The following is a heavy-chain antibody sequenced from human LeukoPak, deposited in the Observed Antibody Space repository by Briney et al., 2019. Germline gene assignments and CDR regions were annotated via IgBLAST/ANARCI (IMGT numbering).Heavy chain of an antibody. CDR1: GFTVSSNY. CDR2: IYSGGST. CDR3: ARGLYDPADTYYFDY. D-gene: IGHD2-15*01. Sequence: PGGSLRLSCAASGFTVSSNYMSWVRQAPGKGLEWVSVIYSGGSTYYADSVKGRFTISRDNSKNTLYLQMNSLRAEDTAVYYCARGLYDPADTYYFDYWGQGTLVTVS. J-gene: IGHJ4*02. V-gene: IGHV3-66*01.